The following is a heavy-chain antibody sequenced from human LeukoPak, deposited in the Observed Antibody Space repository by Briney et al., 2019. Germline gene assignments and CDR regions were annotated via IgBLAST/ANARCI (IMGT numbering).Heavy chain of an antibody. CDR2: INSDGSSK. CDR3: ARGVTIPFGY. CDR1: GFTFSSYW. J-gene: IGHJ4*02. D-gene: IGHD3-10*01. V-gene: IGHV3-74*01. Sequence: GGSLRLSCAASGFTFSSYWMHWVRQAPGKGLVWVSRINSDGSSKSYADSVKGRFTISREYAKNTRYLQMNSLRAEYTAVYYCARGVTIPFGYWGQGTLVTVSS.